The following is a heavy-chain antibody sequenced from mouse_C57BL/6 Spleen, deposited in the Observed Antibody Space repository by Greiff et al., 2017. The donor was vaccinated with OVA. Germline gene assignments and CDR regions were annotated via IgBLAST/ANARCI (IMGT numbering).Heavy chain of an antibody. CDR2: IYPGSGST. CDR1: GYTFTSYW. V-gene: IGHV1-55*01. J-gene: IGHJ1*03. Sequence: QVQLQQPGAELVKPGASVKMSCKASGYTFTSYWITWVKQRPGQGLEWIGDIYPGSGSTNYNEKFKSKATLTVDTSSSTAYMQLSSLTSEDSAVYYCARRALITTVVAPGYFDVWGTGTTVTVSS. CDR3: ARRALITTVVAPGYFDV. D-gene: IGHD1-1*01.